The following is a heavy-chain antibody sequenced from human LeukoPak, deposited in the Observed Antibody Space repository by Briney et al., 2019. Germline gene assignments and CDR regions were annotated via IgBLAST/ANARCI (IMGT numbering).Heavy chain of an antibody. CDR1: GGSISSGDYY. D-gene: IGHD3-10*01. J-gene: IGHJ6*02. CDR3: AREGITMVRGGGMDV. V-gene: IGHV4-30-4*01. Sequence: PSQTLSLTCTVSGGSISSGDYYWSWIRQPPGKGLEWIGYIYYSGSTYYNPSLKSRVTISVDTSKIQFSLKLSSVTAADTAVYYCAREGITMVRGGGMDVWGQGTTVTVSS. CDR2: IYYSGST.